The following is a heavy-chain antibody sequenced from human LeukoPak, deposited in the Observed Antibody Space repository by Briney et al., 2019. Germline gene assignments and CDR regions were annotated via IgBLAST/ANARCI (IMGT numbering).Heavy chain of an antibody. Sequence: GGSLRLSCAASGLAFSDYHMSWIRQAPGKGLEWVSHISDNGRTKYYANSVQGRFTVSRDNAKNSLYLQMNSLRAEDTAVYYCARAYSSGWRRLRGYYGMDVWGQGTTVTVSS. V-gene: IGHV3-11*04. D-gene: IGHD6-19*01. J-gene: IGHJ6*02. CDR2: ISDNGRTK. CDR1: GLAFSDYH. CDR3: ARAYSSGWRRLRGYYGMDV.